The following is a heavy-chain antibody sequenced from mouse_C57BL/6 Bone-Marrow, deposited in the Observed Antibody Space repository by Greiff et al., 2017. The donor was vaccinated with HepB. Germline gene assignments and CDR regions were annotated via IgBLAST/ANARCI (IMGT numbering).Heavy chain of an antibody. CDR3: ARLDLDYYAMDY. J-gene: IGHJ4*01. Sequence: QVQLQQPGAELVMPGASVKLSCKASGYTFTSYWMHWVKQRPGQGLEWIGEIDPSDSYTNYNQKFKGKSTLTVDKSSSTAYMQLSSLTSDDSAVYYCARLDLDYYAMDYWGQGTSVTVSS. CDR1: GYTFTSYW. CDR2: IDPSDSYT. V-gene: IGHV1-69*01.